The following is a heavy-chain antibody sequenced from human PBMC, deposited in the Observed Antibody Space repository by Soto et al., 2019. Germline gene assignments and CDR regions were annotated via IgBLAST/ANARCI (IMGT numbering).Heavy chain of an antibody. CDR3: ARVSRTPRKVGYYYGMDV. CDR1: GYTFTSYG. V-gene: IGHV1-18*01. J-gene: IGHJ6*02. Sequence: QVQLVQSGAEVKKPGASVKVSCKASGYTFTSYGISWVRQAPGQGLEWMGWISAYNGNINYAQKLQGRVTMTTDTSTSTAYMELRSLRSDDTAVYYCARVSRTPRKVGYYYGMDVWGQGTTVTVSS. CDR2: ISAYNGNI. D-gene: IGHD2-15*01.